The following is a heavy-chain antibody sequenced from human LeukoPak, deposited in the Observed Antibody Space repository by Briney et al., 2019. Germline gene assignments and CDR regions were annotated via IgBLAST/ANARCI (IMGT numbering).Heavy chain of an antibody. CDR3: ARGRRQIYCSSTSCPTPNWFDP. CDR1: GGSFSGYY. D-gene: IGHD2-2*01. CDR2: INHSGST. V-gene: IGHV4-34*01. Sequence: SETLSLTCAVYGGSFSGYYWSWIRQPPGKGLEWIGEINHSGSTNYNPSLKSRVTISVDTSKNQFSLKLSSVTAADTAVYYCARGRRQIYCSSTSCPTPNWFDPWGQGTLVTASS. J-gene: IGHJ5*02.